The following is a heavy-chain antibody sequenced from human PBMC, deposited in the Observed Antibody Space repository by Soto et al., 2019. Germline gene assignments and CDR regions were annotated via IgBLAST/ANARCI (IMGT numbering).Heavy chain of an antibody. D-gene: IGHD3-10*02. V-gene: IGHV3-21*02. CDR3: VRDGLDYYVPERLYFDK. Sequence: EVQLVESGGGPVRPGGSLRLSCAASGFNFITYSLNWVRQAPGKGLEWVASISSSAIYIDYADSVKGRFTISRDNANNALYLQMNSLRAEDTATYYCVRDGLDYYVPERLYFDKWGQGTLVTVSS. CDR2: ISSSAIYI. J-gene: IGHJ4*02. CDR1: GFNFITYS.